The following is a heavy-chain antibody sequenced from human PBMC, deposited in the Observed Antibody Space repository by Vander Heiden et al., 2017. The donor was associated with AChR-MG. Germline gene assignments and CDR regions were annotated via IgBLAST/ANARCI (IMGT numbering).Heavy chain of an antibody. Sequence: EVQLVESGGGLVQPGRSLRLSCAVSGFTFDDYAMHWVRRAPGKGLEWVSGISWNSGSIGYADSVKGRFTISRDNAKNSLYLQMNSLRAEDTALYYCARTGGAGVYYYYGMDVWGQGTTVTVSS. CDR1: GFTFDDYA. V-gene: IGHV3-9*01. D-gene: IGHD1-26*01. J-gene: IGHJ6*02. CDR3: ARTGGAGVYYYYGMDV. CDR2: ISWNSGSI.